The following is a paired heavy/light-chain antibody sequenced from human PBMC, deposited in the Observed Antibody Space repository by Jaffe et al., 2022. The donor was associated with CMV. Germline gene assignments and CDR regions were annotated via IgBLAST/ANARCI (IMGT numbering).Light chain of an antibody. CDR1: SSNIGTYN. CDR2: MNN. J-gene: IGLJ1*01. V-gene: IGLV1-47*01. Sequence: QSVLTQPPSASGTPGQRVTISCSGSSSNIGTYNVYWYQHLPGTAPKLLIYMNNQRPSGVPDRFSGSKSGTSASLAISGLRSEDETDYYCAAWDDRLSGYVLGTGTRVNVL. CDR3: AAWDDRLSGYV.
Heavy chain of an antibody. CDR1: GFTFSNYW. D-gene: IGHD2-8*01. Sequence: QLVESGGGLVQPGGSLRLSCAASGFTFSNYWMHWVRQAPGQGLVWVSRIDIDGSTTGYADSVKGRFSISRDNAKNTVYLQMNALRAEDTAVYYCARALGDHNGNDYWGQGTLVTVSS. CDR3: ARALGDHNGNDY. V-gene: IGHV3-74*01. CDR2: IDIDGSTT. J-gene: IGHJ4*02.